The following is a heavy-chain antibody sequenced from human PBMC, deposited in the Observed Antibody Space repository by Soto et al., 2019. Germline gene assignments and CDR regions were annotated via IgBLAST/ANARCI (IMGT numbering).Heavy chain of an antibody. CDR1: GGSISSYY. Sequence: SETLSLTCTVSGGSISSYYWSWIRQPPGKGLEWIGYIYYSGSTNYNPSLQSRVTISLDTSKNQFSLKLNSVTAADSAVYFCARLEGLATTSYYFDFWGPGALVTVSS. D-gene: IGHD3-9*01. J-gene: IGHJ4*02. CDR2: IYYSGST. V-gene: IGHV4-59*08. CDR3: ARLEGLATTSYYFDF.